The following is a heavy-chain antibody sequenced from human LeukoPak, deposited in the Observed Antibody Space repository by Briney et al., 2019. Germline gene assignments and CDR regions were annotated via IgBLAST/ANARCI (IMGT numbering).Heavy chain of an antibody. CDR2: IYSGGST. Sequence: GGSLRLSCAASGFTFSSYAMSWARQAPGKGLEWVSVIYSGGSTYYADSVKGRFTISRDNAKNSLYLQMNSLRAEDTAVYYCAELGITMIGGVWGKGTTVTISS. V-gene: IGHV3-23*03. CDR3: AELGITMIGGV. J-gene: IGHJ6*04. CDR1: GFTFSSYA. D-gene: IGHD3-10*02.